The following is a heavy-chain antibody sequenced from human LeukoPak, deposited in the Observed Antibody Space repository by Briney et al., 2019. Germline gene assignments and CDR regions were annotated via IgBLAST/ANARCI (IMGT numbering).Heavy chain of an antibody. V-gene: IGHV4-59*01. CDR3: ARVTTMVRGVMDY. J-gene: IGHJ4*02. Sequence: SETLSLTCTVSGGSISSYYWSWIRQPPGKGLGWIGYIYYSGSTNYNPSLKSRVTISVDTSKNQFSLKLSSVTAADTAVYYCARVTTMVRGVMDYWGQGTLVTVSS. D-gene: IGHD3-10*01. CDR2: IYYSGST. CDR1: GGSISSYY.